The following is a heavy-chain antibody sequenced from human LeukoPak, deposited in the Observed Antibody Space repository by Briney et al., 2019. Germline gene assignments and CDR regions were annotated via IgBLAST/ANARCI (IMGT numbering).Heavy chain of an antibody. D-gene: IGHD6-19*01. CDR3: ARGSVAATRRGVYFDY. CDR1: GFTFSSYS. CDR2: ISSSSSYI. Sequence: PGGSLRLSCAASGFTFSSYSMTWVRQAPGKGLEWVSSISSSSSYIYYADSVKGRFTISRDNAKNSLYLQMNSLRAEDTAVYYCARGSVAATRRGVYFDYWGQGTLVTVSS. J-gene: IGHJ4*02. V-gene: IGHV3-21*01.